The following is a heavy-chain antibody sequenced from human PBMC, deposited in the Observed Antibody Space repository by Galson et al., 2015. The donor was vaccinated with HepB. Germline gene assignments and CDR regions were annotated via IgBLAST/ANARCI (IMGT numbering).Heavy chain of an antibody. CDR2: IWYDGSNK. CDR1: GFTFSSYG. J-gene: IGHJ3*02. V-gene: IGHV3-33*01. D-gene: IGHD3-3*01. CDR3: ARDHGRITIFGVVTPNDAFDI. Sequence: SLRLSCAASGFTFSSYGMHWVRQAPGKGLEWVAVIWYDGSNKYYADSVKGRFTISRDNSKNTLYLQMNSLRAEDTAVYYCARDHGRITIFGVVTPNDAFDIWGQGTMVTVSS.